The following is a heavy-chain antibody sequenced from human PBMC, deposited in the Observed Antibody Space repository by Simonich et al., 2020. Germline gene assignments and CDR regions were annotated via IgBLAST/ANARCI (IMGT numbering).Heavy chain of an antibody. D-gene: IGHD2-15*01. J-gene: IGHJ4*02. CDR1: GYTFTSYD. CDR2: MNPNSGNT. V-gene: IGHV1-8*03. Sequence: QVQLVQSGAEVKKPGDSVKVSCKASGYTFTSYDINWERQAPGQGLVWMVRMNPNSGNTGSAQKFPGRVTITRNTSINTAYMELSSLRSEDTAVYYCARGRGGMSRGYVDYWGQGTLVTVSS. CDR3: ARGRGGMSRGYVDY.